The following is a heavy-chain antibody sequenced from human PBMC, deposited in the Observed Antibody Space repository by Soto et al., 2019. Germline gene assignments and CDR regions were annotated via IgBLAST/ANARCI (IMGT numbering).Heavy chain of an antibody. D-gene: IGHD2-2*01. CDR1: GGSISSSNW. J-gene: IGHJ6*02. Sequence: PSETLSLTCAVSGGSISSSNWWSWVRQPPGKGLEWIGEIYHSGSTNYNPSLKSRVTISVDKSKNQFSLKLSSVTAADTAVYYCARGRGRCSSTSCYGRDYYYYYGMDVWGQGTTVTVSS. CDR3: ARGRGRCSSTSCYGRDYYYYYGMDV. CDR2: IYHSGST. V-gene: IGHV4-4*02.